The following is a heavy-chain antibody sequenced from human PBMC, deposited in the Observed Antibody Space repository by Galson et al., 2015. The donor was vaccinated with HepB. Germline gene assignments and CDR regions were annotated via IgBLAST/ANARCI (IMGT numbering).Heavy chain of an antibody. Sequence: SLRLSCAASGFTFSSYAMSWVRQAPGKGLEWVSAISGSGGSTYYADSVKGRFTISRDNSKNTLYLQMNSLRAEDTAVYYCAKCPFTMVRGVIIPFDYWGQGTLVTVSS. J-gene: IGHJ4*02. V-gene: IGHV3-23*01. CDR2: ISGSGGST. CDR1: GFTFSSYA. CDR3: AKCPFTMVRGVIIPFDY. D-gene: IGHD3-10*01.